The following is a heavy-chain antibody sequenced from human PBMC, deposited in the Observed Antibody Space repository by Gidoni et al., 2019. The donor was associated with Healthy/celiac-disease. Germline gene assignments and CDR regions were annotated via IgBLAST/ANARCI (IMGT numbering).Heavy chain of an antibody. D-gene: IGHD6-6*01. CDR2: ISYDGSNK. J-gene: IGHJ3*02. CDR3: ARANRGDSSSPVCCVFDI. CDR1: GFTFSSYA. Sequence: QVQLVESGGGVVQPGRSLRLSCAASGFTFSSYAMHWVRQAPGKGLEWVAVISYDGSNKYYADSVKGRFTISRDNSKNTLYLQMNSLRAEDTAVYYCARANRGDSSSPVCCVFDIWGQGTMVTVSS. V-gene: IGHV3-30*04.